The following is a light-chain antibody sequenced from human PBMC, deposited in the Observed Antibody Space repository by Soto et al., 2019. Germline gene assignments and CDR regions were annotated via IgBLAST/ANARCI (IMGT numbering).Light chain of an antibody. CDR1: SSDVGAYDY. V-gene: IGLV2-14*01. Sequence: QSALTQPASVSGSPGQSITISCTGTSSDVGAYDYVSWYQQHPDKAPKLIIYVVSNRPSGVSNRFSGSKSGNTASLTISGLQAEDEADYYGSLYTSSDTPQVFGTATKLTV. J-gene: IGLJ1*01. CDR3: SLYTSSDTPQV. CDR2: VVS.